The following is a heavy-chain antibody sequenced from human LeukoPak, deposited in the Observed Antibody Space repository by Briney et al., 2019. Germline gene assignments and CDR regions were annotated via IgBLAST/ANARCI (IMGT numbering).Heavy chain of an antibody. V-gene: IGHV4-34*01. CDR3: ARARSAWFDP. CDR1: GGSFNGYY. Sequence: SETLSLTCAVYGGSFNGYYWSWIRQPPGKGLEWIGEINHSGSTNYNPSLKSRVTISVDTSKNQFSLKLSSVTAADTAVYYCARARSAWFDPWGQGTLVTVSS. CDR2: INHSGST. J-gene: IGHJ5*02. D-gene: IGHD3-3*01.